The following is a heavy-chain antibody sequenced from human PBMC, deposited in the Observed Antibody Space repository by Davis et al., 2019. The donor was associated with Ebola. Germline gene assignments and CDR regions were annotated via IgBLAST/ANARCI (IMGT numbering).Heavy chain of an antibody. CDR3: ARGVGMTRFDY. V-gene: IGHV4-34*01. CDR1: GGSFSGYY. J-gene: IGHJ4*02. D-gene: IGHD1-14*01. CDR2: INHSGST. Sequence: SETLSLTCAVYGGSFSGYYGSWIRQPPGKGLEWIGEINHSGSTNYNPSLKSRVTISVDTSKNQFSLKLSSVTAADTAVYYCARGVGMTRFDYWGQGTLVTVSS.